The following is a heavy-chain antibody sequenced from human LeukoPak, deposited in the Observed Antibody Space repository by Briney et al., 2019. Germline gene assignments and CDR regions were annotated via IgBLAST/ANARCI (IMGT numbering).Heavy chain of an antibody. D-gene: IGHD3-10*01. V-gene: IGHV3-48*01. Sequence: PGGSLRLSCAASGFTFSSYEMNWVRQAPGKGLEWVSYISSSSSTIYYADSVKGRFTISRDNAKNSLYLQMNSLRAEDTAVYYCARMKESYYGSGSRSNAFDIWGQGTMVTVSS. J-gene: IGHJ3*02. CDR1: GFTFSSYE. CDR3: ARMKESYYGSGSRSNAFDI. CDR2: ISSSSSTI.